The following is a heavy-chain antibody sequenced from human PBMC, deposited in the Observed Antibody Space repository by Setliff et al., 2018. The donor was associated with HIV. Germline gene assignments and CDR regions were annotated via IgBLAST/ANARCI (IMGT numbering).Heavy chain of an antibody. V-gene: IGHV4-59*01. J-gene: IGHJ4*02. CDR3: ARIFGGNSAPFDY. CDR2: IYYNGIT. CDR1: GASMTDFY. Sequence: SETLSLTCTVSGASMTDFYWSWVRQTPGKGLEWIGQIYYNGITNYNPSLKSRVSMSMDTSKTQFSLRLSSVTAADTAVYYCARIFGGNSAPFDYWGQGILVTVSS. D-gene: IGHD2-21*02.